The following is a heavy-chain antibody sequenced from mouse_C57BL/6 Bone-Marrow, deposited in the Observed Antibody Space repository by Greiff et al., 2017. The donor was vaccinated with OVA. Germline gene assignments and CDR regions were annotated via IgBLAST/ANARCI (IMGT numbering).Heavy chain of an antibody. CDR1: GFTFSSYA. V-gene: IGHV5-4*01. CDR2: ISDGGSYT. D-gene: IGHD4-1*01. CDR3: ARDITGYYAMDY. J-gene: IGHJ4*01. Sequence: EVMLVESGGGLVKPGGSLKLSCAASGFTFSSYAMSWVRQTPEKRLEWVATISDGGSYTYYPDNVKGRFTISRDNAKNNLYLQMSHLKSEDTAMYYCARDITGYYAMDYWGQGTSVTVSS.